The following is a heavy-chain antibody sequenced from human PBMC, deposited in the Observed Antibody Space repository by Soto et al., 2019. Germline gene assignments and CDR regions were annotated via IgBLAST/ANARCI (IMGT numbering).Heavy chain of an antibody. CDR3: ARVSTVTYSSSWADPNFDY. J-gene: IGHJ4*02. CDR1: GYTFTSYG. Sequence: ASVKVSCKASGYTFTSYGISWVRQAPGQGLEWMGWISAYNGNTNYAQKLQGRVTITADESTSTAYMELSSLRSDDTAVYYCARVSTVTYSSSWADPNFDYWGQGTLVTVSS. CDR2: ISAYNGNT. D-gene: IGHD6-13*01. V-gene: IGHV1-18*01.